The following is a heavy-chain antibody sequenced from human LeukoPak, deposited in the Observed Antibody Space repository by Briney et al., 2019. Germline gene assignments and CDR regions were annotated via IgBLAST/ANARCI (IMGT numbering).Heavy chain of an antibody. J-gene: IGHJ4*02. CDR3: ARDYHGSGSLTTFDC. Sequence: GASVKVSCKASGYTFTSYDINWVRQATGQGLEWMGWMSPNSGDTGYAQKFQGRVTMTRNTSISTAYLELSSLRFEDTAMYYCARDYHGSGSLTTFDCWGQGTLVTVSS. CDR1: GYTFTSYD. D-gene: IGHD3-10*01. V-gene: IGHV1-8*01. CDR2: MSPNSGDT.